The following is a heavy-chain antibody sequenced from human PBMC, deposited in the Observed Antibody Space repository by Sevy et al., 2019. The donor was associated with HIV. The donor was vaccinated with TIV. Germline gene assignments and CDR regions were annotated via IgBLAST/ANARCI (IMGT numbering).Heavy chain of an antibody. CDR3: ARGPGDGVSFDY. D-gene: IGHD2-21*02. V-gene: IGHV3-48*04. CDR1: GFTFSSYS. Sequence: GGSLRLSCAASGFTFSSYSMNWVRQAPGKGLEWLSYTSSSSNTIYYADSVRGRFTISRDNAKNSLSLQMNSLRVEDTAVYYCARGPGDGVSFDYWGRVTLVTVSS. CDR2: TSSSSNTI. J-gene: IGHJ4*02.